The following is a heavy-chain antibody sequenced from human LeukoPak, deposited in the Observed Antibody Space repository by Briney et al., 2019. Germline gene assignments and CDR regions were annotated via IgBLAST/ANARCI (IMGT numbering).Heavy chain of an antibody. J-gene: IGHJ4*02. CDR1: GFTFSSYA. Sequence: PGGSLRLSCAASGFTFSSYAMSWVRQAPGKGLEWVSGINWNGGSTGYADSVKGRFTISRDNAKNSLYLQMNSLRAEDTALYHCARGSQVPFDYWGQGTLVTVSS. D-gene: IGHD1-1*01. CDR3: ARGSQVPFDY. V-gene: IGHV3-20*01. CDR2: INWNGGST.